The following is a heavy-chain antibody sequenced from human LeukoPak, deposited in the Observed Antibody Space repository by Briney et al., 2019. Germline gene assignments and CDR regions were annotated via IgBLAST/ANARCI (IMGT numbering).Heavy chain of an antibody. CDR1: GLSFSDYG. D-gene: IGHD6-19*01. CDR2: ISGSGGST. V-gene: IGHV3-23*01. J-gene: IGHJ4*02. Sequence: PPGGSLRFSCVVSGLSFSDYGMHWVRQAPGKGLEWVSAISGSGGSTYYADSVKGRFTISRDNSKNTLYLQMNSLRAEDTAVYYCAKEGGWSSGWYWDYWGQGTLVTVSS. CDR3: AKEGGWSSGWYWDY.